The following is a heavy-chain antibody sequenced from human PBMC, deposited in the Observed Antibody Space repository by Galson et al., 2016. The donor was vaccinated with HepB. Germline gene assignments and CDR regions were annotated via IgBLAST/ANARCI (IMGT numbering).Heavy chain of an antibody. V-gene: IGHV1-69*13. CDR1: GGTFSSYA. CDR2: IIPISDTR. D-gene: IGHD2-2*01. J-gene: IGHJ5*02. Sequence: SVKVSCKASGGTFSSYAINWVRQAPGQGLEWMGGIIPISDTRKYAQKFQGRVIITANESTTTAYMELSSLRAEDRAVYYCAGDDGQYVRFDPWGQGTPVTVSS. CDR3: AGDDGQYVRFDP.